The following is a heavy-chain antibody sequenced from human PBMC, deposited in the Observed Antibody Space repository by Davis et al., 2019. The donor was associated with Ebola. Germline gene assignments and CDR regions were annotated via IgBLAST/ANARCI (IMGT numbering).Heavy chain of an antibody. CDR2: IGGSGGVA. CDR3: ARDGSGSYYGYYFEY. D-gene: IGHD1-26*01. CDR1: GLNFNTYA. V-gene: IGHV3-23*01. Sequence: SPNTPRESPGLNFNTYAMSWVRQAPGKGQEWVPVIGGSGGVAYYVDSVKGRFTISRDNAKNSLYPQMNSLRAEDTAVYYCARDGSGSYYGYYFEYWGQGTLVTVSS. J-gene: IGHJ4*02.